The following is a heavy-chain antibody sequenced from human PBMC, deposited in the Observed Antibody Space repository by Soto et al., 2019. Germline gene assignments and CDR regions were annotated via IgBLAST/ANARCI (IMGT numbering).Heavy chain of an antibody. V-gene: IGHV3-48*04. CDR2: ISSSSNSI. Sequence: GGSLRLSCAASGFTFSSYSMNWVRQAPGSGPEWVSYISSSSNSIYYADSVKGRFTIPRDNAKNTLYLQMNSLRAEDTAVYYCARGKPWDYWGQGTQVTVSS. CDR3: ARGKPWDY. J-gene: IGHJ4*02. CDR1: GFTFSSYS.